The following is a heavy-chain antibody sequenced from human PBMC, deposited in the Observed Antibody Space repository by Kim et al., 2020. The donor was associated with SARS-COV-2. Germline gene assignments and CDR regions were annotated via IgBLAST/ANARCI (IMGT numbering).Heavy chain of an antibody. J-gene: IGHJ4*02. V-gene: IGHV3-64D*09. D-gene: IGHD5-12*01. Sequence: YADSVKGRFTISRDNSKNTLYLQMSSLRAEDTAVYYCVKDLIDSGYDSGYWGQGTLVTVSS. CDR3: VKDLIDSGYDSGY.